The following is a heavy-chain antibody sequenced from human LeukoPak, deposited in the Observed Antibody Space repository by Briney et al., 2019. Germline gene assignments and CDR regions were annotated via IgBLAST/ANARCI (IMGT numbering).Heavy chain of an antibody. CDR1: GFTFSSYA. Sequence: GGSLRLSCAASGFTFSSYAMSWVRQAPGKGLEWVSAISGSGGSTYYADSVKGRFTISRDNSKNTLYLQMNSLRAEDTAVYYCAKDREEYFDWDPTFDYWGQGTLVTVSS. J-gene: IGHJ4*02. V-gene: IGHV3-23*01. D-gene: IGHD3-9*01. CDR3: AKDREEYFDWDPTFDY. CDR2: ISGSGGST.